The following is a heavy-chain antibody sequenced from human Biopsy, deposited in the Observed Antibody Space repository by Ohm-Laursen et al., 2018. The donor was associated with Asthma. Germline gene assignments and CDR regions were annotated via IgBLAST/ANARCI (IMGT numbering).Heavy chain of an antibody. CDR1: GFTFRSYA. CDR3: ARDVMEWYLPAFDF. V-gene: IGHV3-30-3*01. D-gene: IGHD3-3*01. J-gene: IGHJ4*02. Sequence: SLRLSCSASGFTFRSYAMHWVRQAPGKGLEWVAVGGSYYDGGLKYYADSVNGRFTVSRDDSKNTLYLQMNSLRPDDTAVYFCARDVMEWYLPAFDFWGQGTLGTVPS. CDR2: GGSYYDGGLK.